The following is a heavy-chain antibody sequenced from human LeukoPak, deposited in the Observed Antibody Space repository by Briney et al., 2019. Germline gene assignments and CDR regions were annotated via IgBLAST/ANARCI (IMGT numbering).Heavy chain of an antibody. CDR1: GFTFSSYA. V-gene: IGHV3-30*04. Sequence: GGSLRLSCAASGFTFSSYAMHWVRQAPGKGLEWVAVISYDGSNKYYADSVKGRFTTSRDNPKNTLYLQMNSLRAEDTAVYYCARNYAGSSGYLDYWGQGPLVTVSS. J-gene: IGHJ4*02. CDR2: ISYDGSNK. D-gene: IGHD3-22*01. CDR3: ARNYAGSSGYLDY.